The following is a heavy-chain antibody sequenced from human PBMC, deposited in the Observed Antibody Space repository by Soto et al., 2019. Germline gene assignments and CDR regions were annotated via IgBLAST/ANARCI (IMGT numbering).Heavy chain of an antibody. Sequence: QVQLVQSGDEVKKPGASVKVSCKASGYIFVNYGIAWVRQAPGQGLEWMGWISPYTGNTHSATKVQGRLTMTTDTSTSTAYMDLGSLTSDDTAVYYCVMVDNYVTPTPQDVWGQGTPVTVYS. CDR3: VMVDNYVTPTPQDV. D-gene: IGHD3-16*01. CDR1: GYIFVNYG. CDR2: ISPYTGNT. J-gene: IGHJ6*02. V-gene: IGHV1-18*01.